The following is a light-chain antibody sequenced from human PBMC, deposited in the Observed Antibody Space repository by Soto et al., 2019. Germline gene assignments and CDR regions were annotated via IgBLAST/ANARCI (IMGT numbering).Light chain of an antibody. CDR1: SSDIGGYNY. J-gene: IGLJ2*01. V-gene: IGLV2-14*03. Sequence: QSALTQPASVSGSPGQSITISCTGTSSDIGGYNYVSWYQQHPGKAPKLIIFDVSNRPSGVSNRFSGSKSGNTASLTISGLRAEDEADYYCSSYANSESHVLFGGGTKLTVL. CDR3: SSYANSESHVL. CDR2: DVS.